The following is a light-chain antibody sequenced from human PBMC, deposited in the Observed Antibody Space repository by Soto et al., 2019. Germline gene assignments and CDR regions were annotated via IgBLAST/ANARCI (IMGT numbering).Light chain of an antibody. CDR2: GNS. Sequence: SVLTQPPSVSGAPGQRVTISCTGSSSNIGAGFDVHWYHQIAGTAPKLLIYGNSNRPSGVPDRFSGSKSGTSASLTISGLQAEDEADYYCSSSTSSNTCVFGTGTKVTVL. V-gene: IGLV1-40*01. J-gene: IGLJ1*01. CDR3: SSSTSSNTCV. CDR1: SSNIGAGFD.